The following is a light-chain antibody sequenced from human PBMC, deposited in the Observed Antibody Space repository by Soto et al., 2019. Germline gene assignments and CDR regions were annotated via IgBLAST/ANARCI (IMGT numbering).Light chain of an antibody. J-gene: IGKJ1*01. Sequence: DIQMTQSPSTLSASVGDRVTITCRASQSISSWLAWYQQKPGKAPKLLIYKASSLESGVPSRFSGSGSGTEFTLTISSRQPDDCATYYCQQYNSYRWTFGQGTKVEIK. CDR2: KAS. CDR1: QSISSW. CDR3: QQYNSYRWT. V-gene: IGKV1-5*03.